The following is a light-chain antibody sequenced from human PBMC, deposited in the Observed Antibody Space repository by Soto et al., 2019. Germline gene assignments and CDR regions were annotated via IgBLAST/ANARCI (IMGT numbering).Light chain of an antibody. Sequence: IVLTQSPATLSVSPGETATLSCRASENINTYLAWYQQKPGQAPRLLIYGASNRATGIPDRFSGSGSGTDFTLTISRLEPEDFAVYYCQQYGSSGTFGQGTKVDI. CDR2: GAS. CDR1: ENINTY. CDR3: QQYGSSGT. J-gene: IGKJ1*01. V-gene: IGKV3-20*01.